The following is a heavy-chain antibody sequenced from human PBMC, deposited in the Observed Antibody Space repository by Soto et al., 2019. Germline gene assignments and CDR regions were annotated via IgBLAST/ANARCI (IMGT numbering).Heavy chain of an antibody. CDR1: GYTFTSYD. V-gene: IGHV1-8*01. CDR2: MNPNSGNT. J-gene: IGHJ4*02. CDR3: ARSTNDYGDRH. D-gene: IGHD4-17*01. Sequence: QVQLVQSGAEVKKPGASVKVSCKASGYTFTSYDINWVRQATGQGLEWMGWMNPNSGNTGYTQKSHGRVTMTRNTSKSTPYMELSSLTSEDTAVYYCARSTNDYGDRHWGQGTLVTVSS.